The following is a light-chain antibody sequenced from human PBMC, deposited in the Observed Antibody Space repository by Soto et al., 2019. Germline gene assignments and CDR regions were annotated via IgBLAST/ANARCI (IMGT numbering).Light chain of an antibody. CDR1: SSDVGDYNY. CDR3: SSYTSSSTLV. CDR2: DVS. Sequence: QSALTQPASVSGSPGQSITFSCTGTSSDVGDYNYVSWYQQHPGKAPKLIIYDVSNRPSGVSDRFSGSKSGNTASLTISGLQAEDEAEYYCSSYTSSSTLVFGGGTKVTVL. V-gene: IGLV2-14*01. J-gene: IGLJ2*01.